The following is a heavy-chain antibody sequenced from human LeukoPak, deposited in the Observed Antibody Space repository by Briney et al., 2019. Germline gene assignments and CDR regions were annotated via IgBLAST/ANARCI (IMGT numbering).Heavy chain of an antibody. J-gene: IGHJ4*02. V-gene: IGHV3-30*18. Sequence: GGSLRLSCAASGFSFIRYGMHWVRQAPGKGLEWVGVISNDGRSKDYADPVKGRLHIYRDNSKDKLYLQMNSLRAEDTAVYYCAKRPSDYGDYVSYFDYWGRGTLVGVS. D-gene: IGHD4-17*01. CDR3: AKRPSDYGDYVSYFDY. CDR1: GFSFIRYG. CDR2: ISNDGRSK.